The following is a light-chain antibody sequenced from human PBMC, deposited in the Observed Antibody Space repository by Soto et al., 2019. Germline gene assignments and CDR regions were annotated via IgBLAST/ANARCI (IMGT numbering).Light chain of an antibody. V-gene: IGKV1-9*01. Sequence: DLQLTQSPSLLSASIRDRVTITCRASQGVNNYLAWYQQKPGKAPNLLIYAASTLQSGVPSRFSGSGSGTEFTLTITGLQPEDFATYYCQQLNNYPRTFGQGTRLEI. CDR1: QGVNNY. J-gene: IGKJ2*01. CDR3: QQLNNYPRT. CDR2: AAS.